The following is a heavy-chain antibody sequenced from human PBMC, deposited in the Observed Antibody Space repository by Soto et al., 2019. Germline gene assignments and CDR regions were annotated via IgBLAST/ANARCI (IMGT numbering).Heavy chain of an antibody. V-gene: IGHV4-34*01. Sequence: SVILSLTCAVYGGSFSGYYWSWIRQPPWKGLEWIGEINHSGSTNYNPSLKSRVTISVDTSKNQFSLKLSSVTAADTAVYYCERGSRSSGYYSDAFDIWGQGTMVPV. D-gene: IGHD3-22*01. CDR1: GGSFSGYY. CDR2: INHSGST. CDR3: ERGSRSSGYYSDAFDI. J-gene: IGHJ3*02.